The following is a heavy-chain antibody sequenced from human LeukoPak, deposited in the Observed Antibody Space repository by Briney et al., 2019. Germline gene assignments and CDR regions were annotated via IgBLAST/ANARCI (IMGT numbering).Heavy chain of an antibody. CDR1: GFTFSSYA. D-gene: IGHD2-21*01. CDR2: ISYDGSNK. J-gene: IGHJ5*02. CDR3: ARADSVSNWFDP. Sequence: GGSLRLSCAASGFTFSSYAMHWVRQAPGKGLEWVAVISYDGSNKYYADSVKGRFTISRDNSKNTLYLQMNSLRAEDTAVYYCARADSVSNWFDPWGQGTLVTVSS. V-gene: IGHV3-30-3*01.